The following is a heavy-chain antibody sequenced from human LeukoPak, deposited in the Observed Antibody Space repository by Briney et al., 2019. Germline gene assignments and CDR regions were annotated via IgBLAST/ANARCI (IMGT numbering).Heavy chain of an antibody. D-gene: IGHD4-17*01. Sequence: PGGSLRLSCAASGFTFSSYGMHWVRQAPGKGLEWVAVISYDGSNKYYADSVKGRFTISRDNSKNTLYLQMNSLRAEDTAVYYCAKPRLPYGDYVFDYWGQGTLVTVSS. J-gene: IGHJ4*02. CDR3: AKPRLPYGDYVFDY. CDR2: ISYDGSNK. CDR1: GFTFSSYG. V-gene: IGHV3-30*18.